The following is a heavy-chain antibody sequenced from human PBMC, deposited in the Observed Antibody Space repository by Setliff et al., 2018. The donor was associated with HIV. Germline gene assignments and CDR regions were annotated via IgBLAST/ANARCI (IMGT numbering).Heavy chain of an antibody. CDR3: ARGEYKYCSGGSCYSAPFDY. V-gene: IGHV4-30-4*08. Sequence: SETLSLTCTVSGGSISSGDYYWSWIRQPPGKGLEWIGYIYYSGSTYYNPSLKSRVTISLDTSKNQFSLKLSSVTAADTAVYYCARGEYKYCSGGSCYSAPFDYWGQGTLVTVSS. CDR1: GGSISSGDYY. D-gene: IGHD2-15*01. J-gene: IGHJ4*02. CDR2: IYYSGST.